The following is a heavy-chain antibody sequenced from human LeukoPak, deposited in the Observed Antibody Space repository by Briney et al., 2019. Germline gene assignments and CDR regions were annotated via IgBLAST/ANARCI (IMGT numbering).Heavy chain of an antibody. CDR3: ARDQNSYYYDSSGGLDY. CDR1: GFTFSNYW. J-gene: IGHJ4*02. D-gene: IGHD3-22*01. CDR2: INQDGSEI. Sequence: QSGGSLRLSCAASGFTFSNYWMSWVRQAPGKGLEWVANINQDGSEIYYVDSVKGRFTISRDNAKNSLYLQMNSLRAEDTAVYYCARDQNSYYYDSSGGLDYWGQGTLVTVSS. V-gene: IGHV3-7*01.